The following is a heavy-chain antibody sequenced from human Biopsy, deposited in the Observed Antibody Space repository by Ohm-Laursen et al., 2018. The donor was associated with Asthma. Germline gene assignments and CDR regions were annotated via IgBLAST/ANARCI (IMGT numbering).Heavy chain of an antibody. CDR1: YGSITSGGYY. CDR3: ARGVVYGGDSYAEYFQH. Sequence: TLSLTCAVSYGSITSGGYYWTWIRQPPGKGLEWIGYVFYGGATNYKPSLKSRVTISVDTSKNQFFLRLSSVTAADTAVYYCARGVVYGGDSYAEYFQHWGQGTLVTVSS. J-gene: IGHJ1*01. V-gene: IGHV4-61*08. CDR2: VFYGGAT. D-gene: IGHD4-23*01.